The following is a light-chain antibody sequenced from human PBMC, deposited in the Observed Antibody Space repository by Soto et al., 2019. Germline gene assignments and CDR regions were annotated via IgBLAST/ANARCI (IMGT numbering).Light chain of an antibody. J-gene: IGKJ5*01. CDR2: DAS. V-gene: IGKV1-33*01. CDR3: QHYNSRPIP. Sequence: DIQMTHSQSSLSASLGDRVTTTCQACHDIMFYLNWYQHKTGQDRKLLIYDASQLETGVPSKFSGSGSGTDFTFTIYNLQAEDIGTYYCQHYNSRPIPFGEGTRLEIK. CDR1: HDIMFY.